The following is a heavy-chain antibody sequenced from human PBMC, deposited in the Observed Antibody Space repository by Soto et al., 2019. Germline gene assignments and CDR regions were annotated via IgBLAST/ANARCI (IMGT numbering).Heavy chain of an antibody. Sequence: QVHLVQSGPEVMKPGASVKVSCKASGYSFSHYFMHWVRQVPGQGLERMGWINSSNGGTKYSQKFQGRLTMTTDTSTSTDYMELSRLTSDDTAIYYCAREAYSASFGYVTNPNWFDPWGQGTLVSVSS. CDR3: AREAYSASFGYVTNPNWFDP. V-gene: IGHV1-2*02. CDR2: INSSNGGT. CDR1: GYSFSHYF. J-gene: IGHJ5*02. D-gene: IGHD2-2*03.